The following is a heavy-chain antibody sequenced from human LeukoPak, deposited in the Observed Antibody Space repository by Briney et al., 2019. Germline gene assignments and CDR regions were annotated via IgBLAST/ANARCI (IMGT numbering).Heavy chain of an antibody. V-gene: IGHV4-59*01. J-gene: IGHJ3*02. CDR1: GGSISSYY. CDR2: IYYSGST. Sequence: PSETLSLTCTVSGGSISSYYWSWIRQPPGKGLEWIGYIYYSGSTNYNPSLKSRVTISVDTSKNQFSLKLSSVTAADTAVYYCARAPRGVAFDIWGQGTMVTVSS. CDR3: ARAPRGVAFDI.